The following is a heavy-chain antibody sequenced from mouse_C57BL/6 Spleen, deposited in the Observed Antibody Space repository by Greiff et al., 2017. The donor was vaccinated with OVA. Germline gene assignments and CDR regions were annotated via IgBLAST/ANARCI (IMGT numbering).Heavy chain of an antibody. CDR2: ISYDGSN. J-gene: IGHJ4*01. D-gene: IGHD1-1*01. CDR3: AYYGYAMDY. V-gene: IGHV3-6*01. CDR1: GYSITSGYY. Sequence: EVQLQQSGPGLVKPSQSLSLTCSVTGYSITSGYYWNWIRQFPGNKLEWMGYISYDGSNNYNPSLKNRISITRDTSKNQFFLKLNSVTTEDTATYYCAYYGYAMDYWGQGTSVTVSS.